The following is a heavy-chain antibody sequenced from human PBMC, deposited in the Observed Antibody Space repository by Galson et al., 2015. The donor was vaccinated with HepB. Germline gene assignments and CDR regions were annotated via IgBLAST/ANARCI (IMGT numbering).Heavy chain of an antibody. J-gene: IGHJ6*03. Sequence: SVKVSCKASGYTFSSHYITWVRQAPGQGLEWMGWISAYNDNANYAQKFKGRVTMTTDTSTTTAYMELRSLRSDDTAVYYCAKLGAYYYYMDVWGKGTTVTVSS. V-gene: IGHV1-18*01. CDR1: GYTFSSHY. CDR2: ISAYNDNA. CDR3: AKLGAYYYYMDV. D-gene: IGHD4-17*01.